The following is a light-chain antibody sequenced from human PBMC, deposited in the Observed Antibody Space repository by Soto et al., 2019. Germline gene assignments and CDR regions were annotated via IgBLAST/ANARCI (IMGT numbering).Light chain of an antibody. V-gene: IGKV3-20*01. Sequence: EIVLTQSPGTLSLSPGDTATLSCRASQSVSSTYLAWYQQKPGQAPRLLIYGASSSATGIPDRFSGSGSGTDFTLTISRLELEDFAVYYCEQYGYLITFGQGTRLEIK. CDR3: EQYGYLIT. J-gene: IGKJ5*01. CDR1: QSVSSTY. CDR2: GAS.